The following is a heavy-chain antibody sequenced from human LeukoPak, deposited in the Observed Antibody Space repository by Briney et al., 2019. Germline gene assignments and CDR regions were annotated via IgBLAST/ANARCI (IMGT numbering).Heavy chain of an antibody. CDR1: GFTFSSYG. D-gene: IGHD1-1*01. CDR3: ATSGTTYYFDY. V-gene: IGHV3-30*03. CDR2: ISYDGSNK. J-gene: IGHJ4*02. Sequence: GGSLRLSCAASGFTFSSYGMHWVRQAPGKGLEWVAVISYDGSNKYYADSVKGRFTISRDNAKNSLYLQINSLRAEDTAVYYCATSGTTYYFDYWGQGTLVTVSS.